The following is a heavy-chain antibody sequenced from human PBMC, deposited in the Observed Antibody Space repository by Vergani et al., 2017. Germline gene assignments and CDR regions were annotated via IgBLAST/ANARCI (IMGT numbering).Heavy chain of an antibody. CDR2: INHSGST. J-gene: IGHJ5*02. V-gene: IGHV4-34*01. CDR1: GGSFSGYY. D-gene: IGHD6-6*01. CDR3: ARELASSSSVGGDWFDP. Sequence: QVQLQQWGAGLLKPSETLSLTCAVYGGSFSGYYWSWIRQPPGKGLEWIGEINHSGSTNYNPSLKSRVTISVDTSKNQFSLKLSSVTAADTAVYYCARELASSSSVGGDWFDPWGQGTLVTVSS.